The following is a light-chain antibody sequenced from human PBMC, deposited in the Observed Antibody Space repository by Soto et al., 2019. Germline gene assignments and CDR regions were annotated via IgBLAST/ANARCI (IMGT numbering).Light chain of an antibody. CDR2: KAS. CDR1: QSVDTC. CDR3: QQFYRYPWK. Sequence: DIQMTQSPSTLSASVGDRVTITCRASQSVDTCSAWYQQKPGKAPHLLIYKASSLETGVPSRFSGSGSVTEFTLIISSLQPDDFATDYCQQFYRYPWKFGQGTKVEIK. J-gene: IGKJ1*01. V-gene: IGKV1-5*03.